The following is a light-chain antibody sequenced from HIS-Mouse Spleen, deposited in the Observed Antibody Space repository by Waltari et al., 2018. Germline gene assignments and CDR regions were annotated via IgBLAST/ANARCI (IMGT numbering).Light chain of an antibody. V-gene: IGLV3-10*01. CDR2: EDS. CDR1: ALPKKY. CDR3: YSTDSSGNHYV. Sequence: SYELTQPPSVSVSPGQTARITCSGDALPKKYAYWYQQKSGQAPVLVIYEDSKRPSGIPEGCSGSSSGTMATLTISGAQVEDEADYYCYSTDSSGNHYVFGTGTKVTVL. J-gene: IGLJ1*01.